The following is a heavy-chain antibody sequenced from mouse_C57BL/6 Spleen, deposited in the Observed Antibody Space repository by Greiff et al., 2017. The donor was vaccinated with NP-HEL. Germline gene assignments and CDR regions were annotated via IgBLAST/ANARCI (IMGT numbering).Heavy chain of an antibody. CDR1: GFNIKDDY. CDR2: IDPENGDT. CDR3: TPITTVSPSYFDV. D-gene: IGHD1-1*01. J-gene: IGHJ1*03. Sequence: VQLQQSGAELVRPGASVKLSCTASGFNIKDDYMHWVKQRPEQGLEWIGWIDPENGDTEYASKFQGKATITADTSSNTAYLQLSSLTSEDTAVYYCTPITTVSPSYFDVWGTGTTVTVSS. V-gene: IGHV14-4*01.